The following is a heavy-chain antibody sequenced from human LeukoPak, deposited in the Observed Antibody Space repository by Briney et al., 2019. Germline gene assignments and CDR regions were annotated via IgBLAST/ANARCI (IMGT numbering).Heavy chain of an antibody. D-gene: IGHD6-13*01. CDR2: FSWNSGSI. V-gene: IGHV3-9*03. Sequence: PGGSLRLSCAASGFTFDDYALHWVRQAPGKGLEWVSGFSWNSGSIGYADSVRGRFTISRDNAKNSLYLQMNSPRAEDMALYYCASSTHAKAGPFDHWGQGTLVTVSS. CDR3: ASSTHAKAGPFDH. J-gene: IGHJ4*02. CDR1: GFTFDDYA.